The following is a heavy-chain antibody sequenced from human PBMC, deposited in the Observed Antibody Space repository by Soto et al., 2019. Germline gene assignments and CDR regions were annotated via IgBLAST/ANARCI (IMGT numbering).Heavy chain of an antibody. V-gene: IGHV3-30-3*01. CDR3: ARGXTYYDFWSGYQPYGMDV. D-gene: IGHD3-3*01. J-gene: IGHJ6*02. CDR2: ISYDGSNK. Sequence: PGGSLRLSCAASGFTFSSYAMHWVRQAPGKGLEWVAVISYDGSNKYYADSVKGRFTISRDNSKNTLYLQMNSLRAEDTAVYYCARGXTYYDFWSGYQPYGMDVWGQGTTVTVSS. CDR1: GFTFSSYA.